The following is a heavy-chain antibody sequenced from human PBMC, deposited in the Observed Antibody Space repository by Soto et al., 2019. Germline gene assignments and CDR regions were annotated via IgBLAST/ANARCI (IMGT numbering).Heavy chain of an antibody. Sequence: ASVKVSCKASGYTFTSYGISWVRQAPGQGLERMGWISAYNGNTNYAQKLQGRVTMTTDTSTSTAYMELRSLRSDDTAVYFCARAGIVDWYFDLWGRGTLVTVSS. D-gene: IGHD1-26*01. CDR1: GYTFTSYG. J-gene: IGHJ2*01. CDR2: ISAYNGNT. V-gene: IGHV1-18*01. CDR3: ARAGIVDWYFDL.